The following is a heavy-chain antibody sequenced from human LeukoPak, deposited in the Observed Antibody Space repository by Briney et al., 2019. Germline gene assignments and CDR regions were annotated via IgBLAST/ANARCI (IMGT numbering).Heavy chain of an antibody. J-gene: IGHJ4*02. CDR3: ARDSTTFALLGTNSGYDY. CDR2: IYYSGST. CDR1: GGSISSSSYY. Sequence: SESLSLTCTVSGGSISSSSYYWGWIRQPPGKGLEWIGSIYYSGSTYYNPSLKSRVTISVDTSKNQFSLKLSSVTAADTAVYYCARDSTTFALLGTNSGYDYWGQGTLVTVSS. D-gene: IGHD2-2*01. V-gene: IGHV4-39*07.